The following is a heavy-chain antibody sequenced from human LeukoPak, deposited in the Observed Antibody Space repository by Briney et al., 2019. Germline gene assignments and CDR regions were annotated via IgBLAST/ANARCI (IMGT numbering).Heavy chain of an antibody. CDR1: GCSFRGSS. CDR2: IRSQPNSYTK. CDR3: AAYCTSITCHGE. J-gene: IGHJ4*02. V-gene: IGHV3-73*01. D-gene: IGHD2-2*01. Sequence: GGSLRLSCAASGCSFRGSSLHWIRQASGKGLELGGRIRSQPNSYTKPYAASVKGRLTISRNDSKNTAYLQMNSLQTEDTAVYYCAAYCTSITCHGEWGQGTLVTVSS.